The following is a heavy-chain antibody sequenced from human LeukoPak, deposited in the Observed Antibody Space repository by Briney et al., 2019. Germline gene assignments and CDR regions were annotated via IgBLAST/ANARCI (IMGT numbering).Heavy chain of an antibody. CDR1: GYTFTSYG. CDR3: ARGGARCSSTSCYFLGYYYYGMDV. D-gene: IGHD2-2*01. V-gene: IGHV1-18*01. Sequence: ASVKVSCKASGYTFTSYGISWVRQAPGQGLEWMGWISFYLVNTNYAQKLQGRVTMTTDTSTSTAYMELRSLRSDDTAVYYCARGGARCSSTSCYFLGYYYYGMDVWGQGTTVTVSS. CDR2: ISFYLVNT. J-gene: IGHJ6*02.